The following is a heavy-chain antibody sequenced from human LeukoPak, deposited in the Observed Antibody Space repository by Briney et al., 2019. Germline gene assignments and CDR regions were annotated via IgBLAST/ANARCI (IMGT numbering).Heavy chain of an antibody. CDR1: GDSINSLDL. CDR2: MYLSGTT. CDR3: AGLVGRYSSGLYYYYFDY. Sequence: PSGTLSLTCTVSGDSINSLDLWSWVRQPPGKGLEWIGEMYLSGTTHSNPSVRSRVTISIDKSKNQFFLNLSSVTAADTAVYYCAGLVGRYSSGLYYYYFDYWGQGTLVTVSS. V-gene: IGHV4-4*02. J-gene: IGHJ4*02. D-gene: IGHD3-22*01.